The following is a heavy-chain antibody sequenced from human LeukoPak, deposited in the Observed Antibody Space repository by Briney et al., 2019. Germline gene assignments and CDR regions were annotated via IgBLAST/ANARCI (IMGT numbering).Heavy chain of an antibody. D-gene: IGHD4-17*01. CDR1: GGSISSDY. CDR2: IYYSGST. J-gene: IGHJ5*02. CDR3: ARKPTTVTTLFDP. Sequence: PSETLSLTCTVSGGSISSDYWSWIRQPPGKGLEWIGYIYYSGSTNYNPSLKSRVTISVDTSKNQFLLKLSSVTAADTAVYYCARKPTTVTTLFDPWGQGTLVTVSS. V-gene: IGHV4-59*08.